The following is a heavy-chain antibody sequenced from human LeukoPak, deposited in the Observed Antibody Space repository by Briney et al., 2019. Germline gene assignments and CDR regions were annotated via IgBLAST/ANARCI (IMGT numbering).Heavy chain of an antibody. CDR1: GFTFSSYG. D-gene: IGHD3-10*01. Sequence: GGSLRLSCAASGFTFSSYGMSWVRQAPGKGLEWVSAISGSGGSTYYADSVKGRFTISRDNSKNTLYLQMNSLRAEDTAVYYCAKTTYYYGSGTGGFDYWGQGTLVTVSS. CDR2: ISGSGGST. J-gene: IGHJ4*02. V-gene: IGHV3-23*01. CDR3: AKTTYYYGSGTGGFDY.